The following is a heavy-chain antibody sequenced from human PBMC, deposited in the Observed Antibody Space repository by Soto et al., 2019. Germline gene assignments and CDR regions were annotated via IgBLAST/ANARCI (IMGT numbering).Heavy chain of an antibody. CDR1: GFTFSSYA. D-gene: IGHD3-10*01. V-gene: IGHV3-23*01. J-gene: IGHJ6*02. CDR2: ISGSGGST. CDR3: AKGAGAGPGYYYGMDV. Sequence: PGGSLRLSCAASGFTFSSYAMSWVRQAPGKGLGWVSAISGSGGSTYYADSVKGRFTISRDNSKNTLYLQMNSLRAEDTAVYYCAKGAGAGPGYYYGMDVWGQGTTVTVSS.